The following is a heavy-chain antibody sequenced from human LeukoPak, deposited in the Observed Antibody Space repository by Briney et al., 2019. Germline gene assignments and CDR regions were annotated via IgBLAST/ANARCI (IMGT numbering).Heavy chain of an antibody. CDR3: ARVLLKVGASLKPQSYFDY. Sequence: PSETLSLTCTVSGYSISSGYYWGWIRQPPGKGLEWIGSIYHSGSTYYNPSLKSRVTISVDTSKNQFSLKLSSVTAADTAVYYCARVLLKVGASLKPQSYFDYWGQGTLVTVSS. J-gene: IGHJ4*02. D-gene: IGHD1-26*01. V-gene: IGHV4-38-2*02. CDR2: IYHSGST. CDR1: GYSISSGYY.